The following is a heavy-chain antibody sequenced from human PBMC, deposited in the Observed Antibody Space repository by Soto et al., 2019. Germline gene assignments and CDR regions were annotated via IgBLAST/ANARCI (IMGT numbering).Heavy chain of an antibody. D-gene: IGHD3-22*01. CDR3: ARPNYYDSSGDAFDI. CDR2: INSDGSST. J-gene: IGHJ3*02. CDR1: GFTFSSYW. Sequence: GGSLRLSCAASGFTFSSYWMHWVRQAPGKGLVWVSRINSDGSSTSYADSVKGRFTISRDNAKNTLYLQMNSLRAEDTAVYYCARPNYYDSSGDAFDIWGQGTRVTVSS. V-gene: IGHV3-74*01.